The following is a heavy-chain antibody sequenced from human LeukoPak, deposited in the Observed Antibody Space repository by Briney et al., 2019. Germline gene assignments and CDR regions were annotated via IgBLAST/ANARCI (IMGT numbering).Heavy chain of an antibody. Sequence: PGRSLRLSCAASGFFFDDYGMHWVRQVPGKGLEWVSGISWQSNTRKYADSVRGRFTISRDNAKNSLYLQMNSLKLEDTALYYCVKDRDFWSGLDVWGQGTMVTAS. CDR3: VKDRDFWSGLDV. CDR1: GFFFDDYG. D-gene: IGHD3-3*01. CDR2: ISWQSNTR. J-gene: IGHJ6*02. V-gene: IGHV3-9*01.